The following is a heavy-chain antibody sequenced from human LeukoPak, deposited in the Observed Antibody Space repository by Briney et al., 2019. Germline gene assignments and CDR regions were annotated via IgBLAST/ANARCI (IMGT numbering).Heavy chain of an antibody. CDR3: ATFGLVAALDL. V-gene: IGHV3-7*01. Sequence: GGSLRFSCAASGFTFSSYSMNWVRQAPGTGLEGVANINPAGSETFHVDPVKGRFSISRDHAKNLVYLQMNSLRAEDTAVYYCATFGLVAALDLWGQGTLVTVSS. J-gene: IGHJ4*02. CDR2: INPAGSET. D-gene: IGHD5-12*01. CDR1: GFTFSSYS.